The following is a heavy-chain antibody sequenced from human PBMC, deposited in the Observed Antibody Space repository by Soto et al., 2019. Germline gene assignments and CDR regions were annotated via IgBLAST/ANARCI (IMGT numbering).Heavy chain of an antibody. CDR1: GFTFSSYS. V-gene: IGHV3-48*01. Sequence: GGSLRLSCAASGFTFSSYSMNWVRQAPGKGLEWVSYISSSSSTIYYADSVKGRFTISRDNAKNSLYLQMNSLRAEDTAVYYCARDYPGLVLFPWRFHPWSEGT. CDR3: ARDYPGLVLFPWRFHP. J-gene: IGHJ5*02. CDR2: ISSSSSTI. D-gene: IGHD3-16*01.